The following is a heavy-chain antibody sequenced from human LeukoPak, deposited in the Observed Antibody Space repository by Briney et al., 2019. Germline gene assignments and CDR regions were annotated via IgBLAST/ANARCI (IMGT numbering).Heavy chain of an antibody. CDR1: GGSISSYY. J-gene: IGHJ4*02. Sequence: SETLSLTCTVSGGSISSYYWSWIRQPAGKGLEWIGRIYYSGSTYYNPSLKSRVTISVDTSKNQFSLKLSSVTAADTAVYYCAKSDYDFWSGQGFFDYWGQGTLVTVSS. CDR2: IYYSGST. V-gene: IGHV4-59*05. CDR3: AKSDYDFWSGQGFFDY. D-gene: IGHD3-3*01.